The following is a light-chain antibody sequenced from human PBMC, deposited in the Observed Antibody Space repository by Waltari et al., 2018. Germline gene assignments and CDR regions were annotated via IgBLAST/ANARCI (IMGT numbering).Light chain of an antibody. V-gene: IGKV3-20*01. CDR2: GAA. CDR1: QNVISSD. CDR3: QQFGSTPAIT. J-gene: IGKJ5*01. Sequence: EIVLTQSPGTLSLSPGERATLSCRASQNVISSDLTWYQQKRGQAPRPLIYGAATRATGIPDRFSGSGSGTEFTLTISRLEPEDFALYYCQQFGSTPAITFGQGTRLEIK.